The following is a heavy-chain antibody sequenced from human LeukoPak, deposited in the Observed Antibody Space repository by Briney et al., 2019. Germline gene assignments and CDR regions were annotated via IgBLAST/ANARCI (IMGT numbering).Heavy chain of an antibody. V-gene: IGHV4-30-2*03. D-gene: IGHD6-13*01. Sequence: SQTLSLTCAVSGGSISSGGYSWSWIRQPPGKGLEWFGYIYYSGSTYYNPSLKSRVTISVDTSKNQFSLKLNSVTAADTSVYYCARTKEQQLAQNWFDPWGQGTLVTVSS. CDR2: IYYSGST. CDR3: ARTKEQQLAQNWFDP. CDR1: GGSISSGGYS. J-gene: IGHJ5*02.